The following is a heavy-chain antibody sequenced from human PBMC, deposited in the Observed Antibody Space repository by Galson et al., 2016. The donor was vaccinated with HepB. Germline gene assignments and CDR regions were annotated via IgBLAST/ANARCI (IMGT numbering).Heavy chain of an antibody. CDR1: GFTFSSYW. CDR2: IKQDGSKK. V-gene: IGHV3-7*01. J-gene: IGHJ5*02. Sequence: SLRLSCAGSGFTFSSYWMSWVRQTPGKEMEWVANIKQDGSKKEYVDSVKGRFIISRDNAKSSMYLQMNSLTVEDTAVYYRAREATGGFDPWGQGTLVSVSS. CDR3: AREATGGFDP. D-gene: IGHD7-27*01.